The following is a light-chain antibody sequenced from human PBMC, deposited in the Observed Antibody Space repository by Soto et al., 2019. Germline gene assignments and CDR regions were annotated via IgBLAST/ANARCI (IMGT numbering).Light chain of an antibody. CDR2: VGTGGIVG. V-gene: IGLV9-49*01. J-gene: IGLJ3*02. Sequence: QSVLTQPPSASASLGASVTLTCTLSSGYSNYKVDWYQQRPGKGPRFVMRVGTGGIVGSKGDGIPDRFSVLGSGLNRYLTIKNIQEVDESDYHCGADHGSGSNFVTVFGGGTKVTVL. CDR1: SGYSNYK. CDR3: GADHGSGSNFVTV.